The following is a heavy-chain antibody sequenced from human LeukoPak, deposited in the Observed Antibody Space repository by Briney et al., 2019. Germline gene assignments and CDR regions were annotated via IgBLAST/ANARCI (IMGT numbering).Heavy chain of an antibody. J-gene: IGHJ4*02. CDR2: ISGSRNNT. V-gene: IGHV3-23*01. CDR1: GFTFSSYA. CDR3: AKWGCSGGSCYPFDY. D-gene: IGHD2-15*01. Sequence: GGSLRLSCVASGFTFSSYAMAWVRQAPGKGLEWVSAISGSRNNTYYADSVKGRFTISRDNSKNTLYLQMNSLRAEDTAVYYCAKWGCSGGSCYPFDYWGQGTLVTVSS.